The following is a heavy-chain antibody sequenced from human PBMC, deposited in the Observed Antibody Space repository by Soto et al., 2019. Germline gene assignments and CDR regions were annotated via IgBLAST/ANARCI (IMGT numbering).Heavy chain of an antibody. CDR3: AKALLGPGIAVAGPPFHYGMDV. V-gene: IGHV3-23*01. J-gene: IGHJ6*02. Sequence: PDWCLRLSGFASGCTFRSYAISWVPQAPGKELESVPRMSGSGGSTYNADSAKARFTIPRDNSKNTLYLQMNSPKAQATAVYYCAKALLGPGIAVAGPPFHYGMDVWRQGTTVTVTS. CDR2: MSGSGGST. D-gene: IGHD6-19*01. CDR1: GCTFRSYA.